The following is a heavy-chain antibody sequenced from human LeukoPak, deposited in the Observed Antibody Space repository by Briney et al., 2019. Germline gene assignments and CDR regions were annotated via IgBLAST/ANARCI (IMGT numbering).Heavy chain of an antibody. CDR3: ARDRGSGWFPLSADV. J-gene: IGHJ6*03. D-gene: IGHD6-19*01. Sequence: GGSLRLSCAASRFTFSSYSMNWVRQAPGKGLEWVSSISSSSSYIYYADSVKGRFTISRDNAKNSLYLQMISLRAEDTAVYYCARDRGSGWFPLSADVWGKGTTVIISS. CDR1: RFTFSSYS. CDR2: ISSSSSYI. V-gene: IGHV3-21*04.